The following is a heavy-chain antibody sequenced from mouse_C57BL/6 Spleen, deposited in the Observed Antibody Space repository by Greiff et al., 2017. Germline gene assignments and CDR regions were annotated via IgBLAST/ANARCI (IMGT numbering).Heavy chain of an antibody. J-gene: IGHJ1*03. CDR3: ARSPQFITTARGYVDV. D-gene: IGHD1-1*01. CDR2: IYPGSGNT. Sequence: QVQLQQSGPELVQPGASVKISCKASGYSFTSYYIHWVKQRPGQGLEWIGWIYPGSGNTKYNEKFKGKATLTADTSSSTAYMQLSSLTSEDSAVYYCARSPQFITTARGYVDVWGTGTTVTVSS. V-gene: IGHV1-66*01. CDR1: GYSFTSYY.